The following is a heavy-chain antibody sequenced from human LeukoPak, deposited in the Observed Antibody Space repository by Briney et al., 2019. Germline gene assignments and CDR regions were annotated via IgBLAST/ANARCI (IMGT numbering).Heavy chain of an antibody. Sequence: ASVKVSCKASGYTFTGFYIHWVRQAPGQGLEWMGWINPNSGGTNYAQKFQGRVTMTRDMSTSTVYMELSSLRSEDTAVYYCARDLEGFRRGPTWSFDYWGQGTLVTVSS. CDR1: GYTFTGFY. D-gene: IGHD2-15*01. J-gene: IGHJ4*02. CDR2: INPNSGGT. V-gene: IGHV1-2*02. CDR3: ARDLEGFRRGPTWSFDY.